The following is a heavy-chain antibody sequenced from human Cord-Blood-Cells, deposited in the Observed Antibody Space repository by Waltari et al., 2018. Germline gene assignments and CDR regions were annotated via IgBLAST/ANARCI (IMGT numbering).Heavy chain of an antibody. J-gene: IGHJ4*02. CDR2: IYYSGRT. CDR1: GGSISSSSYY. CDR3: ATAKYYDFWSGYYFDY. V-gene: IGHV4-39*01. D-gene: IGHD3-3*01. Sequence: QLQLQESGPGLVKPSETLSLTCTVSGGSISSSSYYWGWIRQPPGKGLEWIGSIYYSGRTYYNPSLKSRVTRSVDTSKNQFSLKLSSVTAADTAVYYCATAKYYDFWSGYYFDYWGQGTLVTVSS.